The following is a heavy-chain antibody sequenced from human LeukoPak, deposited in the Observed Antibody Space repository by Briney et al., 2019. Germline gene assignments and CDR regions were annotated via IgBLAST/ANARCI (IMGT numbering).Heavy chain of an antibody. CDR1: GYTFTNYG. CDR2: ISGYNGNT. Sequence: ASVKVSCKASGYTFTNYGISWVRQAPGQGLEWMGWISGYNGNTNYAQKFQGRITMTTDTSTSTGYMELRSLRSDDTAVYYCARVQHAYYYYYMDVWGKGTTVTVSS. V-gene: IGHV1-18*01. CDR3: ARVQHAYYYYYMDV. J-gene: IGHJ6*03.